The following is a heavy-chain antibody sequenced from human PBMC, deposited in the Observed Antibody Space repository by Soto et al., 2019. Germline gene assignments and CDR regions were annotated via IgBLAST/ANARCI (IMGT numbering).Heavy chain of an antibody. CDR3: ARGPNSDC. Sequence: EERLVQSGGGLVQPGGSLRLSCAASGFFVGGHYMSWVRQAPGKGLELVSLIYSGGNPFYADSMKGRFTLSRDNSNNMLYLQMDSLRAEDTAVYYCARGPNSDCWGQGTLVIVSS. V-gene: IGHV3-53*01. D-gene: IGHD2-21*01. CDR1: GFFVGGHY. J-gene: IGHJ4*02. CDR2: IYSGGNP.